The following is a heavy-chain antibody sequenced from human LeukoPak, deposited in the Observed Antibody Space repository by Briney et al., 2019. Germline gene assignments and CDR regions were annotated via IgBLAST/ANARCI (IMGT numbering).Heavy chain of an antibody. Sequence: ASVKVSCKASGYTFSSYGISWVRQAPGQGLEWMGWISAYNANTHYAQKVQGRVTMTTDSSTTTAYMELRSLRSDDTAVYYCARGARGVIKQYIYYYYMDVWGKGTTVTVSS. CDR2: ISAYNANT. CDR1: GYTFSSYG. CDR3: ARGARGVIKQYIYYYYMDV. D-gene: IGHD3-10*01. V-gene: IGHV1-18*01. J-gene: IGHJ6*03.